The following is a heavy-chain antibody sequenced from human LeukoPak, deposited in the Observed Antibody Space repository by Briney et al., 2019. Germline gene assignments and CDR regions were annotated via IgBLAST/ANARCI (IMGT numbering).Heavy chain of an antibody. V-gene: IGHV7-4-1*02. D-gene: IGHD3-10*01. CDR3: AKVAAPMVRGFDY. J-gene: IGHJ4*02. Sequence: GFTGQLVFSLDTSVSTAYLQISSLKAEDTAVYYCAKVAAPMVRGFDYWGQGTLVTVSS.